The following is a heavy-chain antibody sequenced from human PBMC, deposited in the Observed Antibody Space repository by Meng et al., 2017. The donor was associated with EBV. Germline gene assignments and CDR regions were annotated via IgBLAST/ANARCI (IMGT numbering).Heavy chain of an antibody. J-gene: IGHJ4*02. V-gene: IGHV1-46*01. CDR3: ARDFCGGDCYLFDY. CDR2: INPSGGCT. D-gene: IGHD2-21*01. CDR1: CYTFTSYY. Sequence: QVQLVHFEGEVKKPGASVKGSCTASCYTFTSYYMHWVRQAPGQGLEWMGIINPSGGCTSYAQKFQGRVNMTRNTSTSTVYMELSSLRSEDTAVYYCARDFCGGDCYLFDYWGQGTLVTVSS.